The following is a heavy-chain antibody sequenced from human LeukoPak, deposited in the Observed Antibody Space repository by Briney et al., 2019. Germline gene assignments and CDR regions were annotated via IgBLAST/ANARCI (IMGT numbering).Heavy chain of an antibody. D-gene: IGHD6-13*01. Sequence: GGALRLSCAAYGFTFSSYWMSWVRQAPGKGLEWVANIKQDGSEKYYVDSVKGRFTISRDNTKNSLYLQMNSLGAEDTAVYSCGGRSGWSSGWFDWGQGTLATVS. V-gene: IGHV3-7*01. J-gene: IGHJ4*02. CDR3: GGRSGWSSGWFD. CDR1: GFTFSSYW. CDR2: IKQDGSEK.